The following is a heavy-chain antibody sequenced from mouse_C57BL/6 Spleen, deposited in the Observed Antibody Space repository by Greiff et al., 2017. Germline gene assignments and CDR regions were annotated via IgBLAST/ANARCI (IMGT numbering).Heavy chain of an antibody. CDR2: IDPEDGET. J-gene: IGHJ2*01. CDR1: GFNIKDYY. D-gene: IGHD1-1*01. V-gene: IGHV14-2*01. CDR3: ATYYYGSSYPYYFDY. Sequence: DVQLQESGAELVKPGASVKLSCTASGFNIKDYYMHWVKQRTEQGLEWIGRIDPEDGETKYAPKFQGKATITADTSSNTAYLQLSSLTSEDTAVYYCATYYYGSSYPYYFDYWGQGTTLTVSS.